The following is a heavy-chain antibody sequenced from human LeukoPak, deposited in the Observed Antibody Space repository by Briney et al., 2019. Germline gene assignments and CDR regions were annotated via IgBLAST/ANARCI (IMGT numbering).Heavy chain of an antibody. CDR2: ISSSGSTT. CDR3: ARGGAYAAVNW. J-gene: IGHJ4*02. CDR1: GFPFSTYE. V-gene: IGHV3-48*03. Sequence: GGSLRLSCTASGFPFSTYEMDWVRQPPGKGLGWVSYISSSGSTTKHAESVKGRFTLSRDNAKNSLLLQMNSLGAGDTAVDYCARGGAYAAVNWWGQGTLVTVSS. D-gene: IGHD3-16*01.